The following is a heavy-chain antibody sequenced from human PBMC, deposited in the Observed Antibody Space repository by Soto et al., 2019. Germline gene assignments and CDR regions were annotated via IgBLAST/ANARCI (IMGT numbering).Heavy chain of an antibody. V-gene: IGHV3-74*01. Sequence: EVQLVESGGGLVQPGGSLRLSCATSGFTFSSYWMHWVRQVPGKGLLWVSRIDEYGNTINYADSVRGRFTISRDNARNTLYLEMHRLRAEDTALYYCTRDIGGKGAYWGPGTLVTVSS. CDR3: TRDIGGKGAY. CDR1: GFTFSSYW. J-gene: IGHJ4*02. D-gene: IGHD3-10*01. CDR2: IDEYGNTI.